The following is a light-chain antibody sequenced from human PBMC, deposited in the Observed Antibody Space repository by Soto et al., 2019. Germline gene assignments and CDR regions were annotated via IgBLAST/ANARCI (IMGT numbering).Light chain of an antibody. J-gene: IGKJ4*01. V-gene: IGKV1-9*01. CDR3: QQLNSYPLT. CDR2: AAS. CDR1: KDISDY. Sequence: DIQFTQSPSFLSASVGDRVTITCRASKDISDYLAWYQQRPGKAPKLLIYAASTLQSGVPSRFSGSGSGTEFTLTISSLQPEDFATYSCQQLNSYPLTFGGGTKVDIK.